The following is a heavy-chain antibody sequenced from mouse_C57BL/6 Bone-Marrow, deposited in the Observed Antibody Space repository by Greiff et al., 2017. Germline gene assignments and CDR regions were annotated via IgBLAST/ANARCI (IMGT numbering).Heavy chain of an antibody. J-gene: IGHJ2*01. D-gene: IGHD1-1*01. CDR1: GYTFTNYW. CDR3: YYYGSTLDY. V-gene: IGHV1-63*01. Sequence: VTVVESGAELVRPGTSVKKSCKASGYTFTNYWIGWAKQRPGHGLEWIGDIYPGGGYPNYNEKFKGKATLTADKSSSTAYMQFSSLTSEDSAIYYCYYYGSTLDYWGQGTTLTVSS. CDR2: IYPGGGYP.